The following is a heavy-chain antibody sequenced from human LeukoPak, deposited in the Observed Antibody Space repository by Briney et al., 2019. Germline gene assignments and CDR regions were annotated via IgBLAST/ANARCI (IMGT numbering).Heavy chain of an antibody. V-gene: IGHV4-59*01. CDR2: IYYSGST. CDR1: GASISSNS. J-gene: IGHJ4*02. D-gene: IGHD3-16*01. Sequence: SETLSLTCTVSGASISSNSWSWIRQPPGKGPEWIGYIYYSGSTNYNPSLKSRVTMSVDTSKNQFSLKLNSVTAADTAVYYCARDRLGLPVDYWGRGTLVTVSS. CDR3: ARDRLGLPVDY.